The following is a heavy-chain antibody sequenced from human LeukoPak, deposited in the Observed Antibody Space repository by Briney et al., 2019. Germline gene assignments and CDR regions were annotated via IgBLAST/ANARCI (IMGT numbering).Heavy chain of an antibody. CDR2: INHSGST. V-gene: IGHV4-34*01. J-gene: IGHJ4*02. CDR1: GGSFSGYY. Sequence: SETLSLTCAVYGGSFSGYYWSWIRQPPGKGLEWIGEINHSGSTNYNPSLKSRVTISVDTSKNQFSLKLSSVTAVDTAVYYCARGPKSQPNYYDSSGYSDWGQGTLVTVSS. CDR3: ARGPKSQPNYYDSSGYSD. D-gene: IGHD3-22*01.